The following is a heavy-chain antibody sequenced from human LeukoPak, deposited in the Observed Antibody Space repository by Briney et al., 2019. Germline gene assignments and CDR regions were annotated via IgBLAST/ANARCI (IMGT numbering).Heavy chain of an antibody. Sequence: SETLSLTCTVSGYSISSGYYWGWIRQPPGKGLEWIGSIYHSGSTYYNPSLKSRVTISVDTSKNQFSLKLSSVTAADTAVYYCARPTYDSSGYPCFDYWGQGTLVTVSS. D-gene: IGHD3-22*01. CDR3: ARPTYDSSGYPCFDY. J-gene: IGHJ4*02. CDR2: IYHSGST. V-gene: IGHV4-38-2*02. CDR1: GYSISSGYY.